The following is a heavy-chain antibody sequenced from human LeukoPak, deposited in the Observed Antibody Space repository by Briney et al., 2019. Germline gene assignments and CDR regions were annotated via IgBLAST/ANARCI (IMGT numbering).Heavy chain of an antibody. CDR2: ISGSGGST. Sequence: PGGSLRLSCAASGFTFSSYAMSWVRQAPGKGLEWVSAISGSGGSTYYADSVKGRFTISRDNSKNTLYLQMNSLRAEDTAVYHCAKSFYDSRQIDYWGQGTLVTVSS. V-gene: IGHV3-23*01. CDR1: GFTFSSYA. CDR3: AKSFYDSRQIDY. J-gene: IGHJ4*02. D-gene: IGHD3-22*01.